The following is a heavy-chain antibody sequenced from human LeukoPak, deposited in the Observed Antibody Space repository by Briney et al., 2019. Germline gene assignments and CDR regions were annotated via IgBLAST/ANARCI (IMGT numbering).Heavy chain of an antibody. J-gene: IGHJ4*02. CDR3: AKGSRRELPLDY. V-gene: IGHV3-43D*03. Sequence: PGGSLRLSCAASGFTFDDYAMHWVRQAPGKGLEWVSLISWDGGSSYYADSVKGRFTISRDNSKNSLYLQMNSLRAEDTALYYCAKGSRRELPLDYWGQGTLITVSS. CDR1: GFTFDDYA. CDR2: ISWDGGSS. D-gene: IGHD1-26*01.